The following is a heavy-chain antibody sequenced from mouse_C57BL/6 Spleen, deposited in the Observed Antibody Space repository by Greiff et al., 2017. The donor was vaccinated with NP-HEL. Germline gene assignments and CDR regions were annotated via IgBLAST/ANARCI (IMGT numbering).Heavy chain of an antibody. V-gene: IGHV1-55*01. CDR1: GYTFTSYW. CDR3: ARKAYYSNYEVYYFDY. CDR2: IYPGSGST. D-gene: IGHD2-5*01. Sequence: VQLQQSGAELVKPGASVKMSCKASGYTFTSYWITWVKQRPGQGLEWIGDIYPGSGSTNYNEKFKSKATLTVDTSSSTAYMQLSSLTSEDSAVYYCARKAYYSNYEVYYFDYWGQGTTLTVSS. J-gene: IGHJ2*01.